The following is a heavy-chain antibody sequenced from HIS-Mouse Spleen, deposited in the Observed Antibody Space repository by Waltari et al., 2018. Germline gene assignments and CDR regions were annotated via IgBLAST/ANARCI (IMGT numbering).Heavy chain of an antibody. CDR2: IYYSVST. CDR1: GGSISSSSYH. Sequence: QLQLQESGPGLVKPSETLSLPCTVSGGSISSSSYHWGWIRQPPGKGLEWIGSIYYSVSTYYNPSLKSRVTISVDTSKNQFSLKLSSVTAADTAVYYCAREIPYSSSWYDWYFDLWGRGTLVTVSS. CDR3: AREIPYSSSWYDWYFDL. D-gene: IGHD6-13*01. V-gene: IGHV4-39*07. J-gene: IGHJ2*01.